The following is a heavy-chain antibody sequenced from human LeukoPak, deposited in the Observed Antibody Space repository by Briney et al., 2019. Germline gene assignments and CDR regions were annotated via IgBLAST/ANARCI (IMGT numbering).Heavy chain of an antibody. CDR2: IIPILGTA. Sequence: ASVKVSCKASGGTFSSYAISWVRQAPGQGLEWMGGIIPILGTANYAQKFQGRVTITTDESTSTAYMELSSLRSEDTAVYYCARGYSSSWYVRDAFDIWGQGTMVTVSS. D-gene: IGHD6-13*01. V-gene: IGHV1-69*05. CDR1: GGTFSSYA. J-gene: IGHJ3*02. CDR3: ARGYSSSWYVRDAFDI.